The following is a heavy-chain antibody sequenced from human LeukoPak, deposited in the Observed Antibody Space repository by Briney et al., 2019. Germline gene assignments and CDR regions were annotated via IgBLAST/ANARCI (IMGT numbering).Heavy chain of an antibody. CDR1: GDSISSGGYY. CDR3: ARTVATNCDAFDI. CDR2: IYRSGNT. D-gene: IGHD4-23*01. J-gene: IGHJ3*02. V-gene: IGHV4-30-2*01. Sequence: SETLSLTCTVSGDSISSGGYYWSWIRQPPGKGLEWIGYIYRSGNTYHNPSLKSRATMSVDRSKNSFSLKLSSVTAADTAVYYCARTVATNCDAFDIWGQGTMVTVSS.